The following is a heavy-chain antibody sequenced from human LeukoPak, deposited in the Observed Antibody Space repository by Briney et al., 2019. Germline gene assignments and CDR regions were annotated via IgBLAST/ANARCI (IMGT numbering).Heavy chain of an antibody. CDR1: GGSISSYY. CDR2: IYTSGST. J-gene: IGHJ5*02. CDR3: AKDVVVPAARVGWFDP. Sequence: SETLSLTCTVSGGSISSYYWSWIRQPAGKELEWIGRIYTSGSTNYNPSLKSRVTMSVDTSKNQFSLKLSSVTAADTAVYYCAKDVVVPAARVGWFDPWGQGTLVTVSS. V-gene: IGHV4-4*07. D-gene: IGHD2-2*01.